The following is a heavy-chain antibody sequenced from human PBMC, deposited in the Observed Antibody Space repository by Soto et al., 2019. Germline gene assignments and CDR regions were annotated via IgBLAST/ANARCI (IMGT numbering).Heavy chain of an antibody. Sequence: QVQLQQWGAEVLKPSETLSLTCVVNGGSFSGYYWSWIRQPPGKGLEWIGEINDSGITDSNPSLESRVTISVDMSKNQFSLKLNSVTAADTAVYHCARGGSSVPYRRGIGYYGLDVW. CDR2: INDSGIT. V-gene: IGHV4-34*01. J-gene: IGHJ6*01. CDR3: ARGGSSVPYRRGIGYYGLDV. D-gene: IGHD3-3*01. CDR1: GGSFSGYY.